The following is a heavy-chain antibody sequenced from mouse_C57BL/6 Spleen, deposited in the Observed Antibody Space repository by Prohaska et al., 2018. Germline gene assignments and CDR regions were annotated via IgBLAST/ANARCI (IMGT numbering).Heavy chain of an antibody. CDR2: ISYVGSN. V-gene: IGHV3-6*01. CDR1: GYSITSGYY. J-gene: IGHJ2*01. Sequence: DVQLQESGPGLVKPSQSLSLTCTVTGYSITSGYYCNWIRQFPGNKLKWMGYISYVGSNNYNPSHKNRISITRDTSKNQFLLKLNSVTTEDTATYYCARGFYFDYWGQGTTRTVSS. CDR3: ARGFYFDY.